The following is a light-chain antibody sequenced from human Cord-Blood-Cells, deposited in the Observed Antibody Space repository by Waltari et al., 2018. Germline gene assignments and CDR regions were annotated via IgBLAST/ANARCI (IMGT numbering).Light chain of an antibody. CDR2: CAS. Sequence: EIVLTQPPGTLSLSPGERATLSYRASQSVRSSYLAWYQQKPGQAPRLLIYCASSRATGIPDRFSGSGSGTDFTRTISSLEPEDFAVYYCQQYGSSPTFGQGTKVEIK. J-gene: IGKJ1*01. CDR1: QSVRSSY. V-gene: IGKV3-20*01. CDR3: QQYGSSPT.